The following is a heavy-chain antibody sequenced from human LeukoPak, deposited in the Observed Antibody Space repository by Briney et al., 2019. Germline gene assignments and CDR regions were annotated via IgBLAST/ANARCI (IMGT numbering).Heavy chain of an antibody. D-gene: IGHD3-10*01. CDR1: GGTFSSYA. V-gene: IGHV1-69*06. J-gene: IGHJ4*02. Sequence: GASVKVSCKASGGTFSSYAISWVRQAPGQGLEWMGGIIPIFGTANYAQKFQGRVTITADKSTSTAYMELSSLRSEDTAVYYCAREDATMVRGVTHSYYFDYWGPGTLVTVSS. CDR3: AREDATMVRGVTHSYYFDY. CDR2: IIPIFGTA.